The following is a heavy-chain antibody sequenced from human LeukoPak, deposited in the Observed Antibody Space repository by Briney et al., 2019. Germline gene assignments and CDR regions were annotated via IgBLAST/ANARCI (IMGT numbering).Heavy chain of an antibody. CDR2: SIPILDIT. V-gene: IGHV1-69*04. CDR3: AKDSGYYDFWSAYYFDY. CDR1: GGTFSSFA. D-gene: IGHD3-3*01. J-gene: IGHJ4*02. Sequence: SVKVSCKASGGTFSSFAISWVRQAPGQGLEWMGRSIPILDITNYAQRFQGRVTITADKSTSTGYMELSSLRVEDTAVYYRAKDSGYYDFWSAYYFDYWGQGTLVTVSS.